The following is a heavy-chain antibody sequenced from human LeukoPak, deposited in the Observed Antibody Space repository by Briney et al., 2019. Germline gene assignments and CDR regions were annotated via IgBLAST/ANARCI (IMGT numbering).Heavy chain of an antibody. CDR3: GGNYGTSDGYYYMDV. CDR1: GGSISHGGYY. V-gene: IGHV4-31*03. Sequence: KTSQTLSLTCTVSGGSISHGGYYWSGIRQHPGKGLEWIGYIYYSGSTYYNPSLKSRVTISVDTSKNQFSLKLSSVTAADTAVYYCGGNYGTSDGYYYMDVWGKGITVTVSS. D-gene: IGHD4-23*01. CDR2: IYYSGST. J-gene: IGHJ6*03.